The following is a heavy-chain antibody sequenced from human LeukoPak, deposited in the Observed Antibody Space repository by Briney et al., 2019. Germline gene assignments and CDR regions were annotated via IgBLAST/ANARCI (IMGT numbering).Heavy chain of an antibody. V-gene: IGHV3-23*01. CDR2: IGSSGDIT. Sequence: PGGSLRLSCAASGFTFSSYAMSWVRQAPGMGLEWVSSIGSSGDITYYADSVKGRFTISRDNSKNTLYLQMNSLRAEDAAVYFCAKAPVTSCRGAYCYPFDSWGQGTLVTVSS. J-gene: IGHJ4*02. D-gene: IGHD2-21*01. CDR1: GFTFSSYA. CDR3: AKAPVTSCRGAYCYPFDS.